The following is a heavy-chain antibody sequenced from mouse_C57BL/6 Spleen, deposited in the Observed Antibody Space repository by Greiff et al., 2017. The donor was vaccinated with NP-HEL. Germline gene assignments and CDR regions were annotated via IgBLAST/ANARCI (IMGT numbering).Heavy chain of an antibody. D-gene: IGHD2-4*01. CDR2: INPNYGTT. CDR1: GYSFTDYN. J-gene: IGHJ4*01. CDR3: ARGRIYYDYYYAMDY. V-gene: IGHV1-39*01. Sequence: VQLKESGPELVKPGASVKISCKASGYSFTDYNMNWVKQSNGKSLEWIGVINPNYGTTSYNQKFKGKATLTVDQSSSTAYMQLNSLTSEYSAVYYCARGRIYYDYYYAMDYWGQGTSVTVSS.